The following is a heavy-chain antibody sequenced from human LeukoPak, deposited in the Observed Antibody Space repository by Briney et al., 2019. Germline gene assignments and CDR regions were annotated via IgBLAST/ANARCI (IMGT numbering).Heavy chain of an antibody. Sequence: PSETLSLTCAVYGGSFSGYYWSWIRQPPGKGLEWIGEINHSGSTNYNPSLKSRVTISVDTSKNQFSLKLSSVTAADTAVYYCARDNSQAVAGTPPAYYYYYMDVWGKGTTVTVSS. D-gene: IGHD6-19*01. V-gene: IGHV4-34*01. J-gene: IGHJ6*03. CDR1: GGSFSGYY. CDR3: ARDNSQAVAGTPPAYYYYYMDV. CDR2: INHSGST.